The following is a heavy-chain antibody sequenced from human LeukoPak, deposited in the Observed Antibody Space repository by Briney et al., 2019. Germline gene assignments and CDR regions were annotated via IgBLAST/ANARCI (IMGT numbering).Heavy chain of an antibody. V-gene: IGHV3-23*01. Sequence: PGGSLRLSCAASGFTFSSYGMSWVRQAPGKGLEWVSAISGSGGSTYYADSVKGRFTISRDNAKNSLYLQMNSLRAEDTAVYYCARDSGYDSDDAFDIWGQGTMVTVSS. J-gene: IGHJ3*02. CDR2: ISGSGGST. CDR3: ARDSGYDSDDAFDI. D-gene: IGHD5-12*01. CDR1: GFTFSSYG.